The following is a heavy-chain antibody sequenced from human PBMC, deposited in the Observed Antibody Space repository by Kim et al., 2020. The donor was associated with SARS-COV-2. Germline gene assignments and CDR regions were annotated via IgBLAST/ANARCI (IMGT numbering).Heavy chain of an antibody. CDR3: AKVGGGFHVHGYFDY. J-gene: IGHJ4*02. D-gene: IGHD3-16*01. V-gene: IGHV3-23*01. CDR2: ISGSGGST. CDR1: GFTFSSYA. Sequence: GGSLRLSCAASGFTFSSYAMSWVRQAPGKGLEWVSAISGSGGSTYYADSVKGRFTISRDNSKNTLYLQMNSLRAEDTAVYYCAKVGGGFHVHGYFDYWGQGTLVTVSS.